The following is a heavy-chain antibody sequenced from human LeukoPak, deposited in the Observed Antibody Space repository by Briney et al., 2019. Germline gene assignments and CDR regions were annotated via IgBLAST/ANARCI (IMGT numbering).Heavy chain of an antibody. D-gene: IGHD3-9*01. V-gene: IGHV3-30*02. CDR1: GFTFSNSG. CDR3: AKGPNYNILTGWRKTYNGFDI. Sequence: GGSLRLSCAASGFTFSNSGMHWVRQAPGKGLEWVAFIQFDEGNKFYADSVKGRFTISRDNSKNTLYLQMNSLKAEDTAVYYCAKGPNYNILTGWRKTYNGFDIWGQGTMVTVSS. J-gene: IGHJ3*02. CDR2: IQFDEGNK.